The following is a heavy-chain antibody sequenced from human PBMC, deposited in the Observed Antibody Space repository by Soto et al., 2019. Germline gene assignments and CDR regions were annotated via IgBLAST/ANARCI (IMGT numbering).Heavy chain of an antibody. CDR1: GYTFTGYY. Sequence: ASVKVSCKASGYTFTGYYMHWVRQAPGQGLEWMGWINPNSGGTNYAQKYQGWVTMTRDTSISTAYMELSRLRSDDTAVYYCARDSCISTSCRTNFDYWGQGTLVTVSS. V-gene: IGHV1-2*04. CDR2: INPNSGGT. CDR3: ARDSCISTSCRTNFDY. J-gene: IGHJ4*02. D-gene: IGHD2-2*01.